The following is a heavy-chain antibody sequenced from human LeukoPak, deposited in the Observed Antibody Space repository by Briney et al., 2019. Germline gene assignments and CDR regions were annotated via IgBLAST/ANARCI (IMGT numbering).Heavy chain of an antibody. CDR3: ARGGYDYDYVWGSYRYPGY. CDR1: GGSLSGYY. D-gene: IGHD3-16*02. V-gene: IGHV4-34*01. Sequence: SETLSLTCAVYGGSLSGYYWSWIRQSPGKGLERIGEGGDRGGTKYSPSLKSRVIISADTSKSQFPLKLSSVTAADTAVYYCARGGYDYDYVWGSYRYPGYWGQGTLVTVSS. CDR2: GGDRGGT. J-gene: IGHJ4*02.